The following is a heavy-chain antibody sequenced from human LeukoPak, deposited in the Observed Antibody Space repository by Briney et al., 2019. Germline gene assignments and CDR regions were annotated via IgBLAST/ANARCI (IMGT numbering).Heavy chain of an antibody. D-gene: IGHD5-18*01. CDR3: ARRYTYGTDY. CDR2: INEAGNEK. J-gene: IGHJ4*02. Sequence: PGGSLRLSCAASGLAFSRFWMSWVRQAPGKGMEWVANINEAGNEKNYVDSVRGRFTISRDDAKDSLYLQMNSLRAEDTAVYYCARRYTYGTDYWGQGTLVTVSS. V-gene: IGHV3-7*03. CDR1: GLAFSRFW.